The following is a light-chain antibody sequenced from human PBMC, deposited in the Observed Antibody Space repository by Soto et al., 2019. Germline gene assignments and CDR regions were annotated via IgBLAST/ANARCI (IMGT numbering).Light chain of an antibody. CDR3: SSYTSSSTYV. CDR2: DVS. CDR1: SSDVGSYNY. J-gene: IGLJ1*01. Sequence: QSALTQHASVSGSDGQSITISCTGTSSDVGSYNYVSWYQQHPGKAPKLMIYDVSNRPSGVSNRFSGSKSGNTASLTISGLQGDDEADYYCSSYTSSSTYVFGTGTKLTVL. V-gene: IGLV2-14*03.